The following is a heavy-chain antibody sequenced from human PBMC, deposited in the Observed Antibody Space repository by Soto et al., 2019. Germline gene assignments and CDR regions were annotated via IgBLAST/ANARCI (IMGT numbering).Heavy chain of an antibody. Sequence: QVQLVESGGGLVKPGGSLRLSCAASGFTFSDYYMSWIRQAPGKGLEWVSYISSSSSYTNYADSVKGRLTISRDNAKNSLYLHMNSLRAEDTAVYYCARVRSTPWFGESYYFDYWGQGSLVTVSS. V-gene: IGHV3-11*06. CDR1: GFTFSDYY. J-gene: IGHJ4*02. D-gene: IGHD3-10*01. CDR3: ARVRSTPWFGESYYFDY. CDR2: ISSSSSYT.